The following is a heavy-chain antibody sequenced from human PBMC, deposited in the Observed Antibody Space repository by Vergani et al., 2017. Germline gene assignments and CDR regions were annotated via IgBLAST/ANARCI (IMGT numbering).Heavy chain of an antibody. V-gene: IGHV3-11*05. CDR2: ISSSSSYT. CDR3: ARVRLRTRDQPDYDFWSGYQDY. Sequence: QVQLVESGGGLVKPGGSLRLSCAASGFTFSDYYMSWIRQAPGKGLEWVSYISSSSSYTNYADSVKGRFTISRDNAKNSLYLQMNSLRAEDTAVYYCARVRLRTRDQPDYDFWSGYQDYWGQGTLVTVSS. CDR1: GFTFSDYY. D-gene: IGHD3-3*01. J-gene: IGHJ4*02.